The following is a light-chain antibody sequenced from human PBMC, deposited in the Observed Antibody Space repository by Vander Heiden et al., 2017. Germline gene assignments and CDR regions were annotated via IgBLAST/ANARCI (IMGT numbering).Light chain of an antibody. CDR3: QQYNNWPLWT. J-gene: IGKJ1*01. CDR1: QGVSGS. CDR2: GAS. V-gene: IGKV3-15*01. Sequence: EIVMTQSPATLSVSPGERATLSCRASQGVSGSLTWYQQKPGQAPRLLIYGASTRATGIPARFSGSGSGTEFTLTISSLQSEDFAVYDCQQYNNWPLWTFGQGTKVEIK.